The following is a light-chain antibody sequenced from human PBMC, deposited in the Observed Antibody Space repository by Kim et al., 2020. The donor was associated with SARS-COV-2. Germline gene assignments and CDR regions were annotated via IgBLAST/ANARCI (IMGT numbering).Light chain of an antibody. J-gene: IGLJ3*02. V-gene: IGLV2-8*01. CDR1: SSDIGVYNY. Sequence: GQSVTISCTGTSSDIGVYNYVSWYQQYPGRAPQLMIYEVTKRPSGVPDRFSDSKSGNTASLTVSGLQADDEADYYCCSYAGNNNLVFGGGTQLTVL. CDR2: EVT. CDR3: CSYAGNNNLV.